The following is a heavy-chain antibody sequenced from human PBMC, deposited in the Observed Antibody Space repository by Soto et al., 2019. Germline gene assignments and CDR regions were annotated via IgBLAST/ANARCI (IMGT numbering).Heavy chain of an antibody. J-gene: IGHJ3*02. CDR1: GGSITSYY. V-gene: IGHV4-4*07. CDR3: ARGTYYYDSSGYRSDAFDI. CDR2: TYITGDS. D-gene: IGHD3-22*01. Sequence: SETLSLTCTVSGGSITSYYWSWIRQPAGKGLEWIGRTYITGDSNYSPSLKSRVTMSLDTSKNQFSLKLRSATAADTAVYYCARGTYYYDSSGYRSDAFDIWGQGTMVTVSS.